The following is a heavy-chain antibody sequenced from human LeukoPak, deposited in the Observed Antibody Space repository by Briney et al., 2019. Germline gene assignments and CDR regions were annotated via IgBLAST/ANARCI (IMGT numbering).Heavy chain of an antibody. CDR3: ARVSLGKWELLYAFDI. J-gene: IGHJ3*02. CDR2: ISSSGSTI. D-gene: IGHD1-26*01. V-gene: IGHV3-11*04. CDR1: GFTFSDYY. Sequence: GGSLRLSCAASGFTFSDYYMSWIRQAPGKGLEGVSYISSSGSTIYYADSVKGRFTISRDNAKNSLYLQMNSLRAEDTAVYYCARVSLGKWELLYAFDIWGQGTMVTVSS.